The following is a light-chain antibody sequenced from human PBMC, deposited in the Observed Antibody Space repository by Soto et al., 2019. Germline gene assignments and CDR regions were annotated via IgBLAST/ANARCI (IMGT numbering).Light chain of an antibody. CDR2: RND. V-gene: IGLV1-47*01. CDR3: EAWDDSLGRWV. J-gene: IGLJ3*02. CDR1: SSDIGRNY. Sequence: QSVLTQPPSASGTPGQRVTISCSGSSSDIGRNYVYWYQQFPGTAPKLLIYRNDERPSGVPDRFSGSKSGTSASLALSGLRSEDEADYYCEAWDDSLGRWVFGGGTKLTVL.